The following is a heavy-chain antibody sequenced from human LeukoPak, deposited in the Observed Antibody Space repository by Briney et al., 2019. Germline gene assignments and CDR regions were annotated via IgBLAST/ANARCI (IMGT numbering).Heavy chain of an antibody. J-gene: IGHJ4*02. CDR2: ISSIRSYI. CDR1: GFTVSSNY. D-gene: IGHD5-18*01. CDR3: VRLRGGYNYALGPFDF. V-gene: IGHV3-21*01. Sequence: GGSLRLSCAASGFTVSSNYMNWVMSWVRQAPGKGLEWVSSISSIRSYIYYADSVKGRFTISRDNAKNSLYLQMNSLRAEDTAVYYCVRLRGGYNYALGPFDFWGQGTPVTVSS.